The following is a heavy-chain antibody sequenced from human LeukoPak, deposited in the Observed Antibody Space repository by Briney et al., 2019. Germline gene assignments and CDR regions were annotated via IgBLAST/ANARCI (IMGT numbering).Heavy chain of an antibody. V-gene: IGHV3-13*01. CDR1: GFTFSSYD. D-gene: IGHD5-18*01. CDR3: ARQGYSYGFDY. J-gene: IGHJ4*02. Sequence: GGSLRLSCAASGFTFSSYDMHWVRQATGKGLEWVSAIGTAGDTYYPGSVKGRFTISRENAKNSSYLQMNSLRAGDTAVYYCARQGYSYGFDYWGQGTLVTVSS. CDR2: IGTAGDT.